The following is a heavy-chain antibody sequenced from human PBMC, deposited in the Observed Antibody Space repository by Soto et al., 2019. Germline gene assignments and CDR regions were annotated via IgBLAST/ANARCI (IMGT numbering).Heavy chain of an antibody. D-gene: IGHD6-6*01. Sequence: LRLSCAASGFTFSSYAMSWVRQAPGKGLEWVSAISGSGGSTYYADSVKGRFTISRDNSKNTLYLQMNSLRAEDTAVYYCAKVSSSSNYFDYWGQGTLVTVSS. V-gene: IGHV3-23*01. CDR3: AKVSSSSNYFDY. CDR1: GFTFSSYA. J-gene: IGHJ4*02. CDR2: ISGSGGST.